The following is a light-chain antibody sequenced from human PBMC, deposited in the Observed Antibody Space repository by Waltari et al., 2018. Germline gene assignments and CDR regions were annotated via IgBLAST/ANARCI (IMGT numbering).Light chain of an antibody. CDR3: QQYFRAPYT. V-gene: IGKV4-1*01. CDR1: QSVLYSSRDKNY. CDR2: WAS. Sequence: DIVLTQSPDSLAVSLGERATINCKSSQSVLYSSRDKNYLTWYQQKPGQPPNLLISWASDRDSGVPDRFSGSGSGTDFTLTISSLQAEDVAVYYCQQYFRAPYTFGQGTKLEIK. J-gene: IGKJ2*01.